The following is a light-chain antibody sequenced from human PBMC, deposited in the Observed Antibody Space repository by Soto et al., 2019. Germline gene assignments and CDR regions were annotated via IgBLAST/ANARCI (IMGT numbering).Light chain of an antibody. CDR2: AAS. CDR3: QQSYTAPYT. J-gene: IGKJ2*01. CDR1: QDIIRY. Sequence: DLQMTQSPWSLSASVGDRVTIACRASQDIIRYLNWYQQKPGKVPKLLMDAASRLQSGVPSRFSGSGSGTDFTLTISSLQLEDFATYYCQQSYTAPYTFGQGTKLEIK. V-gene: IGKV1-39*01.